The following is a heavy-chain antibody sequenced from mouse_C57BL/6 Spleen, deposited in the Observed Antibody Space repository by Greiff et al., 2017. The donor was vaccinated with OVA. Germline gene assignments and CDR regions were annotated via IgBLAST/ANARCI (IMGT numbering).Heavy chain of an antibody. V-gene: IGHV1-63*01. CDR3: ARGEREAWFAY. CDR1: GYTFTNYW. Sequence: VQLQQSGAELVRPGTSVKMSCKASGYTFTNYWIGWAKQRPGHGLEWIGDIYPGGGYTNYNEKFKGKATLTADKSSSTAYMQCSSLTSEDAAIYYCARGEREAWFAYWGQGTLVTVSA. J-gene: IGHJ3*01. CDR2: IYPGGGYT.